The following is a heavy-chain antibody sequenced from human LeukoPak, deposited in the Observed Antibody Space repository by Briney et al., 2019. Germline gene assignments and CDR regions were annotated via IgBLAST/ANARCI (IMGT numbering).Heavy chain of an antibody. CDR3: ARTQNYYDSRNFDY. Sequence: SVKVSCKASGGTFSSYAIRGVRQAPGEGLEWMGGIIPIFGTANYAQKFQGRVTITADESTSTAYMELSSLRSEDTAVYYCARTQNYYDSRNFDYWGQGTLVTVSS. CDR1: GGTFSSYA. D-gene: IGHD3-22*01. V-gene: IGHV1-69*13. J-gene: IGHJ4*02. CDR2: IIPIFGTA.